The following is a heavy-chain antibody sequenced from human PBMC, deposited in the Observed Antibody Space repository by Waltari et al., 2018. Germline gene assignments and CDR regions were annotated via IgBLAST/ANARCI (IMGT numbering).Heavy chain of an antibody. J-gene: IGHJ3*02. CDR1: GLPFSTYN. V-gene: IGHV3-48*01. Sequence: EVHLVASGGGLVQPGEYLRLSCAASGLPFSTYNMNWVRQAPGKGLEWVSYNSSTTTTYYADYVKGLFTISRDNAKNSLYLQMNSLRAEDTALYYCARGRNGYIQDVFDIWGQGTMVSVSS. CDR3: ARGRNGYIQDVFDI. CDR2: NSSTTTT. D-gene: IGHD5-12*01.